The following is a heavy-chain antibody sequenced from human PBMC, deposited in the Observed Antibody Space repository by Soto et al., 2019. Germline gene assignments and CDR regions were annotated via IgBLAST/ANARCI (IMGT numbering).Heavy chain of an antibody. D-gene: IGHD6-13*01. CDR3: ARDEAAGSSIRY. V-gene: IGHV3-21*01. CDR2: INNGGEYI. J-gene: IGHJ4*02. CDR1: GSPFSSYG. Sequence: EVQVVESGGGLVKPGGSLRLSCTAPGSPFSSYGMNWARQAPGKGLEWVASINNGGEYIYYADSVQGRFTISRDNAKNSLYLQMNSLGAEDTAVYFCARDEAAGSSIRYWGQGSLVTVYS.